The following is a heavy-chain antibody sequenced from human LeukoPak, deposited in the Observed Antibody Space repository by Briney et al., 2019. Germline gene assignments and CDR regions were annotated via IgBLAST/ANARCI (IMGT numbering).Heavy chain of an antibody. CDR3: ARDRVATIMMFVSYFDY. Sequence: GGSLRLSCAASGFTFSSYWMHWVRQAPGKGLEWVAVISYDGSNKYYADSVKGRFTISRDNSKNTLYLQMNSLRAEDTAVYYCARDRVATIMMFVSYFDYWGQGTLVTVSS. CDR2: ISYDGSNK. J-gene: IGHJ4*02. D-gene: IGHD5-24*01. CDR1: GFTFSSYW. V-gene: IGHV3-30*03.